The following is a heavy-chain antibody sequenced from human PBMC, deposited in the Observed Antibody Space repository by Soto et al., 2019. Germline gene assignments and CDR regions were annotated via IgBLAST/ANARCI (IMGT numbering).Heavy chain of an antibody. CDR2: ISSSSSYI. D-gene: IGHD6-19*01. CDR3: ARDRAVAGAGDY. J-gene: IGHJ4*02. V-gene: IGHV3-21*01. CDR1: GFTFSSYS. Sequence: ESGGGLVKPGGSLRLSCAASGFTFSSYSMNWVRQAPGKGLEWVSSISSSSSYIYYADSVKGRFTISRDNAKNSLYLQMNSLRAEDTAVYYCARDRAVAGAGDYWGQGTLVTVSS.